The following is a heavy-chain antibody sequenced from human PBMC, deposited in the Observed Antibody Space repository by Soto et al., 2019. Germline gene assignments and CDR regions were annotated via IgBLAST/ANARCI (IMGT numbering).Heavy chain of an antibody. CDR2: IIPIFRTP. Sequence: QVQLVQSGAEVKKPGSSVKVSCKASGGTFSSSAISWVRQAPGQGLEWMGGIIPIFRTPDYGQKFQGRVTITADESARTVYMELRGLRSEDTAVYFCARDKDRQQLGRNYYYVTDIWGQGTKVTVSS. D-gene: IGHD3-3*02. CDR1: GGTFSSSA. J-gene: IGHJ6*02. V-gene: IGHV1-69*12. CDR3: ARDKDRQQLGRNYYYVTDI.